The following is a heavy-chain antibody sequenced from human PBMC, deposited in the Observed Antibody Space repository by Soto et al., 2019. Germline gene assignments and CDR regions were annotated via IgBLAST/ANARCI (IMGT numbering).Heavy chain of an antibody. Sequence: QVQLVESGGGVVQPGRSLRLSCAASGFMFSSHGMHWVRQAPGKGLEWVAMIWYDGSHKYYADSVKGRFTISRDNSKNTVYLQMNSLRVEDTAEYYCARDPDWGGNSPYFADWGQGTLVTVSS. J-gene: IGHJ4*02. CDR1: GFMFSSHG. D-gene: IGHD3-3*01. V-gene: IGHV3-33*01. CDR2: IWYDGSHK. CDR3: ARDPDWGGNSPYFAD.